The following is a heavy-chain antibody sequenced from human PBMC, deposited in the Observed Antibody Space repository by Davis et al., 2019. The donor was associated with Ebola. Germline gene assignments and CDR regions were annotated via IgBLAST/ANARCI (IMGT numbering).Heavy chain of an antibody. CDR2: IKEDGTVG. J-gene: IGHJ3*01. CDR1: GVTSTNYW. Sequence: GESLKISCVVSGVTSTNYWMTWVRQPPGKGLELVANIKEDGTVGYYVASVRGRFTISRDNAKNSLYLQMNSLRVEDTGVYYCVTTSRHLDVWGQGTLVTVSS. CDR3: VTTSRHLDV. V-gene: IGHV3-7*01.